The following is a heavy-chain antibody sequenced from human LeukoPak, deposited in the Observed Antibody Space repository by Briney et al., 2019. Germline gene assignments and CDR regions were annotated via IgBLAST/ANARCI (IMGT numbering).Heavy chain of an antibody. CDR2: IKQDGSEK. CDR1: GFTFSSYW. CDR3: ARDQNYYDTSGELYHVY. D-gene: IGHD3-22*01. J-gene: IGHJ4*02. V-gene: IGHV3-7*01. Sequence: PGGSLRLSCAASGFTFSSYWMSWVRQAPGKGLEWVANIKQDGSEKYYVDSVKGRFTISRDNAVNSLYLQMNSLRAEDTAVYYCARDQNYYDTSGELYHVYWGQGTLVTVSS.